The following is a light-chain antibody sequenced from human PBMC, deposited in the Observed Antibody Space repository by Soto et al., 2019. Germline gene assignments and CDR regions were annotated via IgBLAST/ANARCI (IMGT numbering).Light chain of an antibody. J-gene: IGLJ3*02. Sequence: SYLLTQPPSVSVAPGQTARITCGGNNIGSKTVHWYQQKPGQAPLLVVYDDRDRPSGIAERFSGSNSGNTATLSISRVEAGDEADYYCQVWDSSSDNWVFGGGTKLTVL. CDR2: DDR. V-gene: IGLV3-21*02. CDR3: QVWDSSSDNWV. CDR1: NIGSKT.